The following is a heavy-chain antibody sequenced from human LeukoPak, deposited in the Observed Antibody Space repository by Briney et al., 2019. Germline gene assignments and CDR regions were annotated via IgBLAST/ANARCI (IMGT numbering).Heavy chain of an antibody. CDR3: ARHHDYGDYGCFDY. Sequence: PGESLKISCKGSGYSFTSYWIGWVRQMPGKGLEWRGIIYPGDSDTRYSPSFQGQVTISADKSIRTAYLQWSSLKASDTAIYYCARHHDYGDYGCFDYWGQGTLVTVSS. CDR1: GYSFTSYW. V-gene: IGHV5-51*01. CDR2: IYPGDSDT. D-gene: IGHD4-17*01. J-gene: IGHJ4*02.